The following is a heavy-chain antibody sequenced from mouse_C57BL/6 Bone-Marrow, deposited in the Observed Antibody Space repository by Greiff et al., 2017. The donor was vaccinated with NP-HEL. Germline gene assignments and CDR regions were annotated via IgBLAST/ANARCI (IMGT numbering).Heavy chain of an antibody. CDR1: GFNIKDDY. CDR3: TTGGYYDFDY. J-gene: IGHJ2*01. D-gene: IGHD2-4*01. V-gene: IGHV14-4*01. Sequence: VQLQQSGAELVRPGASVKLSCTASGFNIKDDYMHWVKQRPEQGLEWIGWIDPENGDTEYASKFQGKATITADTSSNTAYLQLSSLTSEDNAVYYCTTGGYYDFDYWGQGTTLTVSS. CDR2: IDPENGDT.